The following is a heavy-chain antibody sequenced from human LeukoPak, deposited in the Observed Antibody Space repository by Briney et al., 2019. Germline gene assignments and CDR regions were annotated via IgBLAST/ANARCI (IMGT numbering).Heavy chain of an antibody. J-gene: IGHJ6*03. CDR3: GRYGLGYYYMDV. CDR2: ISNRGNNI. V-gene: IGHV3-48*04. Sequence: PGGSLRLSCAASGFTFSSYSMNWVRQAPGKGLEWVSYISNRGNNIYYADSVKGRFTISRDNAKNSLYLQMNSLRAEDTAVYYCGRYGLGYYYMDVWGKGTTVTVSS. CDR1: GFTFSSYS. D-gene: IGHD6-19*01.